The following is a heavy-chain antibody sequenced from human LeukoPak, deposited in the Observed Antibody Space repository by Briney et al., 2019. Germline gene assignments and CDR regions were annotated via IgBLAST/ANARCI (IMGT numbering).Heavy chain of an antibody. V-gene: IGHV1-8*01. CDR1: GYTCTSYD. CDR3: ARFFRQQLVLGYYYYGMDV. CDR2: MNPNSGNK. D-gene: IGHD6-6*01. Sequence: ASVKVSCKASGYTCTSYDINWVRQDTGQGLVWMGWMNPNSGNKGYAQKFQGRVNMSRNTSISTAYMELSSLRSEDTAVYYCARFFRQQLVLGYYYYGMDVWGQGTTVTVSS. J-gene: IGHJ6*02.